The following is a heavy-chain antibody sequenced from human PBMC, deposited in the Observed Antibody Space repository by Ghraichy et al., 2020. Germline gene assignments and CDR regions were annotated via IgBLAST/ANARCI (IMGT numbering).Heavy chain of an antibody. CDR1: GFTVSSNY. Sequence: GESLNISCAAFGFTVSSNYMSWVRQAPGKGLEWVSVIYSGGSTYYADSVKGRFTISRDNSKNTLYLQMNSLRAEDTAVYYCASGDYASYYYGMDVWGQGTTVTVSS. V-gene: IGHV3-53*01. J-gene: IGHJ6*02. CDR3: ASGDYASYYYGMDV. CDR2: IYSGGST. D-gene: IGHD4-17*01.